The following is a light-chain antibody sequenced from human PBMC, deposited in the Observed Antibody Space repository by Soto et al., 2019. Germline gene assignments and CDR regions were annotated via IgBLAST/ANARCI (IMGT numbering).Light chain of an antibody. J-gene: IGLJ2*01. Sequence: QSVLTQPPSVSGAPGQRVTISCTGSSSNIGAGYDEHWYQQLPGTAPKLLIYGNSNRPSGVPDRFSGSKSGTSASLAITGLQAEDEADYYCQSYDSSLSVDVVFGGGTKVTVL. V-gene: IGLV1-40*01. CDR1: SSNIGAGYD. CDR2: GNS. CDR3: QSYDSSLSVDVV.